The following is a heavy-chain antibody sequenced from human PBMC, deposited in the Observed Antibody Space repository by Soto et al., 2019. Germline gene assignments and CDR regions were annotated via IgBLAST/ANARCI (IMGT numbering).Heavy chain of an antibody. CDR3: ARDPGYYGSGSQDY. CDR1: VFTFISYG. Sequence: GWSLRLSCASSVFTFISYGMHWVRQAPGKGLEWVAVIWYDGSNKYYADSVKGRFTISRDDSKNTLYLQMNSLRAEDTAVYYCARDPGYYGSGSQDYWGQGTLVTVSS. D-gene: IGHD3-10*01. J-gene: IGHJ4*02. V-gene: IGHV3-33*01. CDR2: IWYDGSNK.